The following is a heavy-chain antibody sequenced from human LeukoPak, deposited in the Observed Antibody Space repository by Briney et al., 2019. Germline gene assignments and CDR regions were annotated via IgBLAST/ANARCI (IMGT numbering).Heavy chain of an antibody. J-gene: IGHJ5*02. CDR3: AREMTTVNWFDP. V-gene: IGHV3-30*03. CDR2: ISYDGSNK. Sequence: GGSLRLSCAASGFTFSSYGMSWVRQAPGKGLEWVAVISYDGSNKYYADSVKGRFTISRDNSKNTLYLQMNSLRAEDTAVYYCAREMTTVNWFDPWGQGTLVTVSS. D-gene: IGHD4-17*01. CDR1: GFTFSSYG.